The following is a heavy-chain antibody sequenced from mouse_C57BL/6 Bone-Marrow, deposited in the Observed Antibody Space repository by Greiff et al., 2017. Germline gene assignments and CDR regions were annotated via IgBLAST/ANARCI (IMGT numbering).Heavy chain of an antibody. V-gene: IGHV7-1*01. CDR2: SRNKANDYTT. CDR3: ARDALGVHDYYAMDY. Sequence: EVKLVESGGGLVQSGRSLRLSCATSGFTFSDFYMEWVRQAPGKGLEWIAASRNKANDYTTEYSASVKGRFIVSRDTSQSILYLQMNALRAEDTAIYYCARDALGVHDYYAMDYWGQGTSVTVSS. J-gene: IGHJ4*01. CDR1: GFTFSDFY.